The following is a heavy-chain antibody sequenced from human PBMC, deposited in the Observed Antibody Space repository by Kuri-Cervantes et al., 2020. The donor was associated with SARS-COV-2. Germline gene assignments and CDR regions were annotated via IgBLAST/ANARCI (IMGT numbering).Heavy chain of an antibody. D-gene: IGHD3-22*01. CDR2: ISYDGSNK. V-gene: IGHV3-30*01. Sequence: GESLKISCKGSGFTFSSYAMHWVRQAPGKGLEWVAVISYDGSNKYYAGSVKGRFTISRDNSKNTLYLQMNSLRAEDPAVYYCARGGGGYYQTYFDYWGQGTLVTVSS. CDR1: GFTFSSYA. CDR3: ARGGGGYYQTYFDY. J-gene: IGHJ4*02.